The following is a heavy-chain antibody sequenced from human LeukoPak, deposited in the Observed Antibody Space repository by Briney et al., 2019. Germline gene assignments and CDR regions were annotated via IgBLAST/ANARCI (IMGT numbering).Heavy chain of an antibody. Sequence: GGSLRLSCAASGFSFSSSAMSWVRQAPGKGLEWVSGISGRGSNTYYADSVKGRFTISRDNSKNTLYLQMNSLRAEDTAVYYCAKDSPSFYDYVWGSRRGGFDYWGQGTLVTVSS. V-gene: IGHV3-23*01. CDR1: GFSFSSSA. CDR2: ISGRGSNT. D-gene: IGHD3-16*01. CDR3: AKDSPSFYDYVWGSRRGGFDY. J-gene: IGHJ4*02.